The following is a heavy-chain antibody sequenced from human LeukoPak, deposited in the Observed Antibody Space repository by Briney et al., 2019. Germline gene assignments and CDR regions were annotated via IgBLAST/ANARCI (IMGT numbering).Heavy chain of an antibody. CDR3: ARDGKGRNRIGYYFDY. D-gene: IGHD3-10*01. CDR1: GFTFSSYE. J-gene: IGHJ4*02. Sequence: PGGSLRLSCAASGFTFSSYEMNWVRQAPGKGLEWVSYISSSGSTIYYAASVKGRFTISRDNAKNLLYLQMNSLRAEDTAVYYCARDGKGRNRIGYYFDYWGQGTLVTVSS. CDR2: ISSSGSTI. V-gene: IGHV3-48*03.